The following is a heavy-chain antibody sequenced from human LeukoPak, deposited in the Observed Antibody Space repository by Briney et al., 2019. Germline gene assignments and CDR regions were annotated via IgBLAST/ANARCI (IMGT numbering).Heavy chain of an antibody. CDR1: GGSISTYY. J-gene: IGHJ4*02. V-gene: IGHV4-4*07. CDR3: ARGASGWYGYCFDY. D-gene: IGHD6-19*01. CDR2: IYTSGST. Sequence: SETLSLTCTVSGGSISTYYWTWIRQPAGKRLEWIGRIYTSGSTNYNPSLKSRVTMSVDTSKNQFSLKLSSVTAADTAVYYCARGASGWYGYCFDYWGQGTLVTVSS.